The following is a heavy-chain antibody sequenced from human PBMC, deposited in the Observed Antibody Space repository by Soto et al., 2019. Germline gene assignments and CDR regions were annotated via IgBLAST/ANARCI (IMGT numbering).Heavy chain of an antibody. V-gene: IGHV4-59*01. J-gene: IGHJ4*02. D-gene: IGHD2-15*01. CDR2: IYYSGST. CDR3: ARVEGPIYCSGGSCYSYYFDY. CDR1: GGSISSYY. Sequence: QVQLQESGPGLVKPSETLSLTCTVSGGSISSYYWSWIRQPPGKGLEWIGYIYYSGSTNYNPSLKSRVTISVDTSKNQFSLKLSSVTAADTAVYYCARVEGPIYCSGGSCYSYYFDYWGQGTLVTVSS.